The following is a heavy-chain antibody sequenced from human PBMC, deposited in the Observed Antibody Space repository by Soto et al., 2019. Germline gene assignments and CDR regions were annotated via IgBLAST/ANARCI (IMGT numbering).Heavy chain of an antibody. CDR1: GFTFSSYA. V-gene: IGHV3-23*01. CDR2: ISGSGGST. J-gene: IGHJ6*02. CDR3: AKDEVGAIYYFPYGMDV. D-gene: IGHD1-26*01. Sequence: EVQLLESGGGLVQPGGSLRLSCAASGFTFSSYAMSWVRQAPGKGLEWVSAISGSGGSTYYADSVKGRFTISRENSKNTLYLQMNSLRAEDTAVYYCAKDEVGAIYYFPYGMDVWGQGTTVTVSS.